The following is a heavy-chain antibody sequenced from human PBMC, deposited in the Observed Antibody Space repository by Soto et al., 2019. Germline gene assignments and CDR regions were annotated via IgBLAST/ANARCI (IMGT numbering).Heavy chain of an antibody. CDR1: GFAFSSYA. Sequence: PGGSLRLSCAASGFAFSSYAMHWVRQAPGKGLEWVSYISSSGTGIYYGDSVKGRFTISRDNAKNSLYLQMNSLRAEDTAVYYCARALSDAFDIWGQGTMVTVSS. CDR2: ISSSGTGI. CDR3: ARALSDAFDI. J-gene: IGHJ3*02. V-gene: IGHV3-48*03.